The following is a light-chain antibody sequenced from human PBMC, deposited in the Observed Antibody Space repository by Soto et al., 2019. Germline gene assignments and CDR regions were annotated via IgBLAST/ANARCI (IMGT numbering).Light chain of an antibody. CDR1: QTIINY. V-gene: IGKV1-39*01. CDR3: QQSYSTT. J-gene: IGKJ5*01. CDR2: AAS. Sequence: DIHMNQSPSSLSASVGDRVTITFRANQTIINYLNWYQQKPGRAPKLLIHAASSLQSDVPSRFTGSGSGTDFTITISSLHPEDFAAYYCQQSYSTTSGQGTRLEI.